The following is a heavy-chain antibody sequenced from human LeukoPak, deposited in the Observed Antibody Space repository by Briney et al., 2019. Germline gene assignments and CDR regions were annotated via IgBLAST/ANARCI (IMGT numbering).Heavy chain of an antibody. V-gene: IGHV1-2*02. D-gene: IGHD6-13*01. Sequence: ASVKVSCKASGYTFTGYYMHWVRQAPGQGLEWIGWINPNSGGTNYAQKFQGRVTMTRDTSISTAYMELSRLRSDDTAVYYCAREKVLGSSWYFYWGQGTLVTVSS. J-gene: IGHJ4*02. CDR2: INPNSGGT. CDR3: AREKVLGSSWYFY. CDR1: GYTFTGYY.